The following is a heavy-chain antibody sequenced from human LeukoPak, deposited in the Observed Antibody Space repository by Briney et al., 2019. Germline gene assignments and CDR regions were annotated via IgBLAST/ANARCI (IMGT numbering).Heavy chain of an antibody. V-gene: IGHV4-30-2*01. CDR2: IQHTGGT. CDR3: ARGEDSSGYYYDGLDY. D-gene: IGHD3-22*01. J-gene: IGHJ4*02. CDR1: GVSISSDYYY. Sequence: SQTLSLTCSVSGVSISSDYYYWTWIRQPPGKGPEWIGHIQHTGGTHYNSSLKSRVTISADRSKNQFYLTLNSVTAADTAVYYCARGEDSSGYYYDGLDYWGQGTLVTVSS.